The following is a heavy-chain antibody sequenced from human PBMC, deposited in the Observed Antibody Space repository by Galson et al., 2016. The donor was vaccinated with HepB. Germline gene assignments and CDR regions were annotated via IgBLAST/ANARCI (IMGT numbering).Heavy chain of an antibody. CDR1: GYTFTTNG. Sequence: SVKVSCKASGYTFTTNGISWVRQAPGQGLEWVAWISAHNGDTNSAQKFQGRVTLTTDTSTRTAYMELRSLTSDDTAVYNCARDRERSLDYWGQGTLVTVSS. J-gene: IGHJ4*02. CDR2: ISAHNGDT. CDR3: ARDRERSLDY. V-gene: IGHV1-18*04.